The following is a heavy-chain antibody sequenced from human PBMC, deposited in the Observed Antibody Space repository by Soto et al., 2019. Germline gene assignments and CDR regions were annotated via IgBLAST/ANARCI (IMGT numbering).Heavy chain of an antibody. J-gene: IGHJ4*02. D-gene: IGHD2-8*01. CDR1: GYSFSSDG. Sequence: ASVKGSWKAAGYSFSSDGSGWVRHAHGKGLEWMGWISAYNGNTNYAQKLQGRVTMTTDTSTSTAYMELRSLRSEDTAVYYCARGRGEIVLMRYAFYYFDFLGQGSLVLVSP. V-gene: IGHV1-18*01. CDR3: ARGRGEIVLMRYAFYYFDF. CDR2: ISAYNGNT.